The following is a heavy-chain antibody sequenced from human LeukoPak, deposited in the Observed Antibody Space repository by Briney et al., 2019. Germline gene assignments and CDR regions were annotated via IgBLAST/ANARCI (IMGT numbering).Heavy chain of an antibody. J-gene: IGHJ4*02. V-gene: IGHV4-34*01. CDR1: GASFSDSY. CDR3: ARGRYGPRLGN. Sequence: SETLSLTCAVYGASFSDSYWSWIRQSPAKGLEWIGEINNSGSTSYNPSLNSRVIMSVDRSKNQFSLRPTSVTAADTAVYYCARGRYGPRLGNWGQGTLVTVSS. CDR2: INNSGST. D-gene: IGHD3-16*01.